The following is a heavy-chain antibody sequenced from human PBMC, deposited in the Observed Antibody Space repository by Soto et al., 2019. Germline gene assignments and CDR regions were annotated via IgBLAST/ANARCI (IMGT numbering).Heavy chain of an antibody. CDR2: ISSSSISI. V-gene: IGHV3-21*01. J-gene: IGHJ6*02. Sequence: EVQLEESGGGLVKPGGSLRLSCAASGFTFRRYDMNWVRQAPGKALEWVSSISSSSISIHYGDSVKGRFTISRDNARNLLYLQMNILRAEDTAVYFCARLYDVLTNGMDVWGQGTTVTVS. CDR3: ARLYDVLTNGMDV. CDR1: GFTFRRYD. D-gene: IGHD3-9*01.